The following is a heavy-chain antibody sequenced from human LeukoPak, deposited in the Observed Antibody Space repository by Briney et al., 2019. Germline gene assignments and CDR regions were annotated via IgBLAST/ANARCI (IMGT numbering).Heavy chain of an antibody. J-gene: IGHJ3*02. Sequence: GGSLRLSCAASGFTVSSNYMSWVRQAPGKGLEWVSVIYSGGSTCYADSVKGRFTISRDNSKNTLYLQMNSLRAEDTAVYYCARDTSGYDAFDIWGQGTMVTVSS. CDR1: GFTVSSNY. CDR2: IYSGGST. V-gene: IGHV3-66*01. CDR3: ARDTSGYDAFDI. D-gene: IGHD3-10*01.